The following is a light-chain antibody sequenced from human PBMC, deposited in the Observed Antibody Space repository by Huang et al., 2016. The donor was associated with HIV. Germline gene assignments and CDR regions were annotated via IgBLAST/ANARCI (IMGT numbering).Light chain of an antibody. V-gene: IGKV3-20*01. CDR2: RAS. CDR1: QSVNNNY. CDR3: QQFGSSPPYS. Sequence: EILLTQSPDTLSLSPGERATLSCRASQSVNNNYLAWYQQKPGQAPRLLIYRASTRATGIPDRFSGSGSGTDFTLTISRLEPDDFAVYYCQQFGSSPPYSFGQGIKLEIK. J-gene: IGKJ2*03.